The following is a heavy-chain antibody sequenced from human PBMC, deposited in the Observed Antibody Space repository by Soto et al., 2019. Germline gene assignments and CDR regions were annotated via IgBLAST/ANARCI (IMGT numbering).Heavy chain of an antibody. Sequence: SDTLSLTCVVYGGSFSGYYWSWIRQPPGKGLEWIGEINHSGSTNYNPSLKSRVTISVDTSKNQFSLKLSSVTAADTAVYYCARGVVGIVVVVAATSGAFDIWGQGTMVTVSS. CDR3: ARGVVGIVVVVAATSGAFDI. CDR1: GGSFSGYY. D-gene: IGHD2-15*01. CDR2: INHSGST. V-gene: IGHV4-34*01. J-gene: IGHJ3*02.